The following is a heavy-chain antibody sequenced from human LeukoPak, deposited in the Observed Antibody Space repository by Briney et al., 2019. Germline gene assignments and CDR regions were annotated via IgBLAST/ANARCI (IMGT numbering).Heavy chain of an antibody. CDR3: ARASSGGYSDY. D-gene: IGHD6-25*01. CDR1: GGSISSSSYY. J-gene: IGHJ4*02. CDR2: IYYSGST. Sequence: SETLSLTCTVSGGSISSSSYYWGWIRQPPGKGLEWIGSIYYSGSTYYNPSLKSRVTISVDTSKNQFSLKLSSVTAADTAVYYCARASSGGYSDYWGQGTLVTVSS. V-gene: IGHV4-39*07.